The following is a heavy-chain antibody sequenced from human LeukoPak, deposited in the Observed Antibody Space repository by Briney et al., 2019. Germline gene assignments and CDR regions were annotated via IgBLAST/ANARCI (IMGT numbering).Heavy chain of an antibody. CDR2: IYPGDSET. CDR1: GYIFTTYW. V-gene: IGHV5-51*01. Sequence: GESLKISCKGSGYIFTTYWIAWVRQMPGKGLEWMGVIYPGDSETRYSPSFQGQVTISVDKSITPANLQLSSLKASDTAIYYCARRRFGDFLVDYWGQGTLVTVSS. J-gene: IGHJ4*02. CDR3: ARRRFGDFLVDY. D-gene: IGHD3-10*01.